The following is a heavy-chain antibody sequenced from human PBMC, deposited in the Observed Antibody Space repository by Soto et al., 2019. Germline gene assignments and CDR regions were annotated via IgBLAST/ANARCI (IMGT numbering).Heavy chain of an antibody. J-gene: IGHJ6*02. V-gene: IGHV4-59*13. D-gene: IGHD3-10*01. CDR2: IYYSGST. CDR3: ARDSGAWFGELSSPMGMDV. Sequence: SENLSLTCTVSGGSISSYYWSWIRQPPGKGLEWIGYIYYSGSTNYNPSLKSRVTISVDTSKNQFSLKLSSVTAADTAVYYCARDSGAWFGELSSPMGMDVWGQGTTVT. CDR1: GGSISSYY.